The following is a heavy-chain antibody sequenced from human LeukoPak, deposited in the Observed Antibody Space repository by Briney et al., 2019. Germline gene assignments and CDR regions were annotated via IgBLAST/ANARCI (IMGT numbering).Heavy chain of an antibody. J-gene: IGHJ4*02. CDR3: ARLANSSSWYYFDY. V-gene: IGHV1-69*04. D-gene: IGHD6-13*01. Sequence: ASVKVSCKASGGTFSSYAISWVRQAPGQGLEWMGRIIPILGIANYAQKFQGRVAITADKSTSTAYMELSSLRSEDTAVYYCARLANSSSWYYFDYWGQGTLVTVSS. CDR2: IIPILGIA. CDR1: GGTFSSYA.